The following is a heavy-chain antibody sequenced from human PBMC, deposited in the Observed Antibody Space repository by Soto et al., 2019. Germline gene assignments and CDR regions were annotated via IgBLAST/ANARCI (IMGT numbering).Heavy chain of an antibody. V-gene: IGHV3-20*04. J-gene: IGHJ4*02. CDR2: INWNGRTK. D-gene: IGHD2-21*02. CDR3: ARDPVAYCGGDCRTFDY. Sequence: PGGSLRLSCAASGFSFDDYGMSWVRQVPGKRLEWVAGINWNGRTKDYVDSVKGRFTISRDNSKNTLYLQMNSLRAEDTAVYYCARDPVAYCGGDCRTFDYWGQGTLVTVSS. CDR1: GFSFDDYG.